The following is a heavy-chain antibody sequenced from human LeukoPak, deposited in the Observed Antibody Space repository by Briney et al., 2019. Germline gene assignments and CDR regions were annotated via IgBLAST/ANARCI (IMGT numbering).Heavy chain of an antibody. CDR1: GFTFSSYG. D-gene: IGHD3-16*01. Sequence: GRSLRLSCAASGFTFSSYGMHWVRQAPGKGLEWVAVIWYDGSNKYYADSVKGRFTISRDNSKNTLYLQMNSLRAEDTAVYYCAKEGLRKLDYWGQGTLVTVSS. CDR2: IWYDGSNK. CDR3: AKEGLRKLDY. J-gene: IGHJ4*02. V-gene: IGHV3-33*06.